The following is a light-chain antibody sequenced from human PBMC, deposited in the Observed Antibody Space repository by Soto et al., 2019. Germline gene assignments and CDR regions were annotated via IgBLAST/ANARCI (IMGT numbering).Light chain of an antibody. CDR1: GRDVGAYDY. CDR2: GVK. Sequence: QSVLTQPASVSGSPGQSITISCTGSGRDVGAYDYVSWYQQHPGKAPKLLIYGVKNRPSEVSYRFSASKSAFTASLTISGLQAEDEAHYYCSSYTTSSFYVFGPGTKVTVL. CDR3: SSYTTSSFYV. J-gene: IGLJ1*01. V-gene: IGLV2-14*01.